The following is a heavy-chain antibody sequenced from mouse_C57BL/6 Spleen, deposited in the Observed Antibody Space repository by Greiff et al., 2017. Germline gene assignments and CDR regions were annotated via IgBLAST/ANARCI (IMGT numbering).Heavy chain of an antibody. CDR2: IDPSDSYT. CDR1: GYTFTSYW. V-gene: IGHV1-69*01. J-gene: IGHJ2*01. Sequence: QVQLKQPGAELVMPGASVKLSCKASGYTFTSYWMHWVKQRPGQGLEWIGEIDPSDSYTNYNQKFKGKSTLTVDKSSSTAYMQLSSLTSEDSAVYYCARSHYYGSSYGFDYWGQGTTLTVSS. D-gene: IGHD1-1*01. CDR3: ARSHYYGSSYGFDY.